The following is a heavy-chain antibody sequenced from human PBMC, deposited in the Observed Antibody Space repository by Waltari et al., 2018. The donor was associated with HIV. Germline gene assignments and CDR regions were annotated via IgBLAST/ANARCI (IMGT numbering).Heavy chain of an antibody. CDR2: IYYSGST. D-gene: IGHD3-3*02. CDR1: GGSISSGGSY. V-gene: IGHV4-31*03. Sequence: QVQLQESGPGLVKPSQTLSLTCTVSGGSISSGGSYLSWIRQHPGKGLEWIGYIYYSGSTYYNPSLKRRVTISVDTSKNQFSLKLSSVTAADTAVYYCARERILHLTIDSWGQGTLVTVSS. J-gene: IGHJ4*02. CDR3: ARERILHLTIDS.